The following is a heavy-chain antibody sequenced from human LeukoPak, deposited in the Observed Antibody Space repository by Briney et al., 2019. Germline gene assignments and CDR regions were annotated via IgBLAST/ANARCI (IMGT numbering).Heavy chain of an antibody. J-gene: IGHJ4*02. CDR2: IYYSGST. CDR1: GGSISSSSYY. Sequence: SETLSLTCTVSGGSISSSSYYWGWIRQPPGKGLEWIGSIYYSGSTYYNPSLKSRVTISVDTSKNQFSLKLSSVTAADTAVYYCARHVGESSSSVLPYYFDYWGQGTLVTVSS. CDR3: ARHVGESSSSVLPYYFDY. V-gene: IGHV4-39*01. D-gene: IGHD6-6*01.